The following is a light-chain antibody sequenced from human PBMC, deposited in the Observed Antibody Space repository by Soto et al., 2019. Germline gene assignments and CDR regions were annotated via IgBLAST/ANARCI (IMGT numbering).Light chain of an antibody. CDR1: QAISSW. CDR3: LQYHTYPLT. J-gene: IGKJ4*01. Sequence: DIQMTQSPSSLSASVGDRVTITCRASQAISSWLAWYQQKPEKAPKALIFAASNLQSGVPSRFSGSGSGTDFTLTISSLHPEDFATYYCLQYHTYPLTFGGGTKVESK. CDR2: AAS. V-gene: IGKV1D-16*01.